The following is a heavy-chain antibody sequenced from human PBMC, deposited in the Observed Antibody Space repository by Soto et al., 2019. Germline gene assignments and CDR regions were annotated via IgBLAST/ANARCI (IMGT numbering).Heavy chain of an antibody. CDR3: ATSPRLLWDFDL. Sequence: QVQLVQSGAEVKKPGSSVKVSCKTSGDTFNSYTINWVRQAPGQGLEWLGRVIPILGTTHYTQTFQDRVTITADQTTRTVYMDLRSLTSEDPALYYCATSPRLLWDFDLWGRGTLVSVSA. CDR2: VIPILGTT. J-gene: IGHJ2*01. V-gene: IGHV1-69*08. CDR1: GDTFNSYT. D-gene: IGHD2-8*02.